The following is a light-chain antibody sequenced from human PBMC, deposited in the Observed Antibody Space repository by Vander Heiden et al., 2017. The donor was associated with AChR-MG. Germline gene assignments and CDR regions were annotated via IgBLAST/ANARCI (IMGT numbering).Light chain of an antibody. J-gene: IGKJ4*01. CDR2: DAF. V-gene: IGKV1-13*02. CDR3: QQASSYPLT. CDR1: QDISSA. Sequence: KVTITCRASQDISSALIWYQQKPGKVPKVLIYDAFSLGSGVPSRFSGSGSGTEFTLTISSLQPEDFAIYHCQQASSYPLTFGGGTKVEIK.